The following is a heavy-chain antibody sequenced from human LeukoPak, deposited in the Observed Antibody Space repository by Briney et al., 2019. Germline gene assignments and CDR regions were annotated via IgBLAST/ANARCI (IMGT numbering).Heavy chain of an antibody. Sequence: GGSLRLTCAASGFTFSGHAMSWVRQAPGKGLNWLSTITGGAENTYYAGSVKGRFTISRDNSKNTVYLQMDSLRVEDTAVYYCAKVLSGSQDYWGQGTLVTVFS. J-gene: IGHJ4*02. D-gene: IGHD1-26*01. CDR2: ITGGAENT. CDR3: AKVLSGSQDY. V-gene: IGHV3-23*01. CDR1: GFTFSGHA.